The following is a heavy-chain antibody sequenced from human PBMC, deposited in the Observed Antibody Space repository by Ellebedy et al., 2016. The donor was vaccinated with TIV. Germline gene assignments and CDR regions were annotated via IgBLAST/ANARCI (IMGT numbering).Heavy chain of an antibody. CDR3: ARDLFSEMVTILSI. D-gene: IGHD5-24*01. Sequence: AASVKVSCKTSEYSFTGYYIHWVRQAPGQGLEWMGWINPNSGGTKYAQKFQGRVTMTRDTSISTAYMELSSLTSDDTAVYYCARDLFSEMVTILSIWGQGTLVTVSS. CDR2: INPNSGGT. CDR1: EYSFTGYY. V-gene: IGHV1-2*02. J-gene: IGHJ4*02.